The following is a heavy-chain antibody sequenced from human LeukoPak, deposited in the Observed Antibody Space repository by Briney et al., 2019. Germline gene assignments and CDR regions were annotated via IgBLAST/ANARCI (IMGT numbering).Heavy chain of an antibody. D-gene: IGHD5-24*01. CDR3: ARGRPRDGYHSDRFDP. CDR2: MNPNSGNT. Sequence: GASVKVSCKASGYTFTSYDINWVRQATGQGLEWMGWMNPNSGNTGYAQKFQGRVTMTRDTSISTAYMELSRLRSDDTAVYYCARGRPRDGYHSDRFDPWGQGTLVTVSS. J-gene: IGHJ5*02. V-gene: IGHV1-8*01. CDR1: GYTFTSYD.